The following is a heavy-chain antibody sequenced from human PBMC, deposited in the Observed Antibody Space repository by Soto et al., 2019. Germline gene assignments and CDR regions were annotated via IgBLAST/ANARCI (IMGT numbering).Heavy chain of an antibody. CDR1: GGSITSGSYS. V-gene: IGHV4-30-2*01. CDR2: IYQSGSP. Sequence: PSETLSLTCAVSGGSITSGSYSWSWIRQPPGKGLEWIGYIYQSGSPYYNPSLKSRVTISVDSSKNQVYLNLNSVTAADTAVYYCARGRATSGLDYWGQGTLVTVSS. J-gene: IGHJ4*02. CDR3: ARGRATSGLDY. D-gene: IGHD3-10*01.